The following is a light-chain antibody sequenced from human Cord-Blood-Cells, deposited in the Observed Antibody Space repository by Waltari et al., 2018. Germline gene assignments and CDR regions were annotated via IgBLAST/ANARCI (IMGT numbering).Light chain of an antibody. CDR3: QQYYSTPIT. V-gene: IGKV4-1*01. CDR2: WAS. Sequence: DIVMTQSPASLAVSLGERATIYCKSSQSVLYSSNNKNYLAWYQQKPGQPPKLLIYWASTRESGVPDRFSGSGSGTDFTLTISSLQAEDVAVYYCQQYYSTPITFGQGTRLEIK. CDR1: QSVLYSSNNKNY. J-gene: IGKJ5*01.